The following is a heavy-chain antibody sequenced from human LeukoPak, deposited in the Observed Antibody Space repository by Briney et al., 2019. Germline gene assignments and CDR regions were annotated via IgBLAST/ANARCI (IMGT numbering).Heavy chain of an antibody. CDR2: MKQDGSAR. Sequence: PGGSLRLSCVASGFTFSNYWMSWVRHAPGKGLEWLANMKQDGSARYYVDSMKGRFTISRDNAKNSLYLQMNSLRAEDTAVYYCAREQGWSDSYYGMDVWGQGTTVTVSS. CDR3: AREQGWSDSYYGMDV. V-gene: IGHV3-7*01. CDR1: GFTFSNYW. J-gene: IGHJ6*02.